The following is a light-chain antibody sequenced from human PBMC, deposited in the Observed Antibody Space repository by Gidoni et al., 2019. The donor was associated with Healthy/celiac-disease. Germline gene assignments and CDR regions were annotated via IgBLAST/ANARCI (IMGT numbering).Light chain of an antibody. J-gene: IGKJ2*01. CDR2: WAS. CDR1: QSVLYSSNNKNY. V-gene: IGKV4-1*01. Sequence: DIVMTQSPDSLAVSLGERATINCKSSQSVLYSSNNKNYLAWYQQKPGQPPKLLIYWASTRESGVPDRFSGSGSGTDFTLTISSLQAEDVAVYYCQHYYSTPQTFXQXTKLXIK. CDR3: QHYYSTPQT.